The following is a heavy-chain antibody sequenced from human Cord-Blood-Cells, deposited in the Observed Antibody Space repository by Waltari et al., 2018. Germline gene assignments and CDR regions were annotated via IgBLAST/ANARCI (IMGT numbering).Heavy chain of an antibody. CDR2: INHSGST. D-gene: IGHD3-3*01. V-gene: IGHV4-34*01. Sequence: QVQLQQWGAGLLKPSETLSLTCAVYGGSFSGSYWSWIRQPPGKGLEWIGEINHSGSTNYNPSLKSRVTISVDTSKNQFSRKLSSVTAADTAVYYCARRTFGVVIIPFDYWGQGTLGTVSS. CDR1: GGSFSGSY. J-gene: IGHJ4*02. CDR3: ARRTFGVVIIPFDY.